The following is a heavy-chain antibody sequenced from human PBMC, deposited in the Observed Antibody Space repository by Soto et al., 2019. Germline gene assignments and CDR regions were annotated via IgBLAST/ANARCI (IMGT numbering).Heavy chain of an antibody. V-gene: IGHV4-34*01. D-gene: IGHD3-10*01. CDR1: GGSFSGYY. Sequence: PSETLSLTCAVYGGSFSGYYWSWIRQPPGKGLEWIGEINHSGSTNYNPSLKSRVTISVDTSKNQFSLKLSSVTAADTAVYYCARGDRGYYYGSGSYSRPRWFDSWGQGTLVTVSS. CDR2: INHSGST. CDR3: ARGDRGYYYGSGSYSRPRWFDS. J-gene: IGHJ5*01.